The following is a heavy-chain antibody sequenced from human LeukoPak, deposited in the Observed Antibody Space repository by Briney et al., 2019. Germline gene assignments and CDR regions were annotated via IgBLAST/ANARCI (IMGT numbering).Heavy chain of an antibody. Sequence: PGGSLRLSCAASGFTFSSYSMNWVRQAPGKGLEWVSIISTNSEYMSYRDSVRGRFTISRDNAKNSVYLQMNSLRVEDTAVYYCARGGPTVTTGVDLWGQGTLVTVSS. J-gene: IGHJ5*02. D-gene: IGHD4-17*01. CDR3: ARGGPTVTTGVDL. CDR2: ISTNSEYM. V-gene: IGHV3-21*01. CDR1: GFTFSSYS.